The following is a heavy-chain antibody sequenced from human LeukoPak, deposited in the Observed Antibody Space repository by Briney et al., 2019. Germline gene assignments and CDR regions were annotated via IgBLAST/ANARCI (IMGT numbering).Heavy chain of an antibody. CDR1: GGSISSYY. V-gene: IGHV4-59*01. Sequence: SETLSLTCTVSGGSISSYYWSWIRQPPGKGLEWIGYIYYSGSTNYNPSLKSRVTISVDTSKNQFSLKLSSVTAADTAVYYCARNYDSAGGYYFDYWGQGTLVTVSS. CDR3: ARNYDSAGGYYFDY. CDR2: IYYSGST. J-gene: IGHJ4*02. D-gene: IGHD3-10*01.